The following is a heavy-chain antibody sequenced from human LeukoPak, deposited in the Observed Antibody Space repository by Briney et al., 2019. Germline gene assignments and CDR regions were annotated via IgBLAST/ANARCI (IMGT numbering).Heavy chain of an antibody. D-gene: IGHD2-15*01. CDR2: IYSTGTT. CDR3: ARALGYCSGGSCTRGYNWFDP. CDR1: GGSIRNSSFY. J-gene: IGHJ5*02. Sequence: SETLSLTCAVSGGSIRNSSFYWGWIRQPPGKGLEWIASIYSTGTTYYNPSIKSRITIFVDTSENQVSLKLSFVTTADTAVYYCARALGYCSGGSCTRGYNWFDPWGQGTLVTVPS. V-gene: IGHV4-39*01.